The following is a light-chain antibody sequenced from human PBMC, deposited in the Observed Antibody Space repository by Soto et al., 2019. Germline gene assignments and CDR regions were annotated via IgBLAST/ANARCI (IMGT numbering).Light chain of an antibody. CDR1: QSVSSSY. V-gene: IGKV3-20*01. J-gene: IGKJ1*01. CDR3: QQYGSSGT. Sequence: EMMLTQSPDTLSLSPMEVATVCCMASQSVSSSYLAWYQQKPGQAPRLLIYGASSRATGIPDRFSGSGSGTDFTLTISRLETEDFAVYYCQQYGSSGTFGQGTKVDI. CDR2: GAS.